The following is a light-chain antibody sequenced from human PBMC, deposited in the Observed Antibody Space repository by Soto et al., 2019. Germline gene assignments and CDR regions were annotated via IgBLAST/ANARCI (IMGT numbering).Light chain of an antibody. CDR2: AAS. Sequence: AIQMTQSPSSLSASVGDRVNITCRASQGIRHDLGWYQQKPGKAPKLLIYAASSLQSGVPSRFSGSGSGTAFSLTISSLQPEDFVAYYCLQDYNYPLTFGGGTKVEIK. V-gene: IGKV1-6*01. CDR1: QGIRHD. J-gene: IGKJ4*01. CDR3: LQDYNYPLT.